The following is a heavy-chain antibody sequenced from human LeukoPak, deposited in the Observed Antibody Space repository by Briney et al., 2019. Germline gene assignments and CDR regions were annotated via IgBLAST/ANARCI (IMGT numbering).Heavy chain of an antibody. D-gene: IGHD3-9*01. J-gene: IGHJ4*02. CDR2: INHSGST. CDR1: YY. Sequence: YYXSXIRQPPGKGLEWIGEINHSGSTNYDPSLKSRVTISVDTSKNQFSLKLSSVTAADTAVYYCARDIEGSYDILTGTEMYYFDYWGQGTLVTVSS. CDR3: ARDIEGSYDILTGTEMYYFDY. V-gene: IGHV4-34*01.